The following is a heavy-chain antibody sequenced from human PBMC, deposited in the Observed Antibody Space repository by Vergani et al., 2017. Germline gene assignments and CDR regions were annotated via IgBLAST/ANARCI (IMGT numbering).Heavy chain of an antibody. D-gene: IGHD5-24*01. CDR1: GGSISSSSYY. V-gene: IGHV4-39*01. J-gene: IGHJ3*02. Sequence: QLQLQESGPGLVKPSETLSLTCTVSGGSISSSSYYWGWIRQPPGKGLAWIGSIYYSGSTYYNPSLKSRVTISVDTSKNQFSLKLSSVTAADTAVYYCARHLRDGYNRGADAFDIWGQGTMVTVSS. CDR3: ARHLRDGYNRGADAFDI. CDR2: IYYSGST.